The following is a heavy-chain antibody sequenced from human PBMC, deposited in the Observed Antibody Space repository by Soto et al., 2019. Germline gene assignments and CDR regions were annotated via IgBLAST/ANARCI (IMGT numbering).Heavy chain of an antibody. CDR2: IYYSGST. CDR3: ARVRGYCSGGSCYAYYGMDV. CDR1: GGSISSYY. V-gene: IGHV4-59*01. J-gene: IGHJ6*02. Sequence: QVQLQESGPGLVKPSETLSLTCTVSGGSISSYYWSWIRQPPGKGLEWIGYIYYSGSTNYNPSLMSGVTISVDTSKNQFSLKLSSVTAADTAVYYCARVRGYCSGGSCYAYYGMDVWGQGTTVTVSS. D-gene: IGHD2-15*01.